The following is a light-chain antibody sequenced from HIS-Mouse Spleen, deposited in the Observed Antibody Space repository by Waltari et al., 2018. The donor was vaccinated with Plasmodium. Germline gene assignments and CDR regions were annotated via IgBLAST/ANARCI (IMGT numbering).Light chain of an antibody. V-gene: IGKV3-20*01. CDR1: QSVSSSY. CDR2: GAS. J-gene: IGKJ2*01. Sequence: EIVLTHSPGTLSLSPGESATLSCRASQSVSSSYLAWYQQKPGQAPRLLILGASSRATGIPDRFSGSGSGTDFTLTISRLEPEDFAVYYCQQYGSSPYTFGQGTKLEIK. CDR3: QQYGSSPYT.